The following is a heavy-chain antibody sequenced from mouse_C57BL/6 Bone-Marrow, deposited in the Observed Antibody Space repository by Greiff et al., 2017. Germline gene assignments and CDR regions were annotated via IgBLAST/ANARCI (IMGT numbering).Heavy chain of an antibody. CDR1: GFTFSDYY. Sequence: EVQGVASEGGLVQPGSSMKLSCTASGFTFSDYYMAWVRQVPEKGLEWVANINYDGSSTYYLDSLKSRFIISRDNAKNILYLQMSSLKSEDTATYYCARVSMVTTGFAYWGQGTLVTVSA. CDR3: ARVSMVTTGFAY. D-gene: IGHD2-2*01. CDR2: INYDGSST. V-gene: IGHV5-16*01. J-gene: IGHJ3*01.